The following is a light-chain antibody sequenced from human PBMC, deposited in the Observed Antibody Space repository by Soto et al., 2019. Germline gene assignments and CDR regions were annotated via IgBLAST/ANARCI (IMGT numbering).Light chain of an antibody. V-gene: IGKV3-20*01. CDR3: LQYGSSPRT. J-gene: IGKJ1*01. Sequence: EIVLTQSPGTLSLSPGERASLSCRASQSISSNYLAWYQQKFGQAPRLLIYNASSRATGIRDRFSGSGSGTDFTLTISRLEPEDFAVYYCLQYGSSPRTFGQGTTVEIK. CDR1: QSISSNY. CDR2: NAS.